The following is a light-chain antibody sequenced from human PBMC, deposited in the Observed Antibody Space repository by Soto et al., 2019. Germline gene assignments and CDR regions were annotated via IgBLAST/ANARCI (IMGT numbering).Light chain of an antibody. J-gene: IGKJ4*01. V-gene: IGKV1-9*01. CDR3: QQVNSYLVT. CDR1: QAISNY. Sequence: IHMTQSPSFRSASVLDSVTSSLRASQAISNYLAWYQQKPGKAPKLLIYAASTLQSGVPSRFSGSGSGTEFTLTISSLHPEDSATYYCQQVNSYLVTFGGGTKVDI. CDR2: AAS.